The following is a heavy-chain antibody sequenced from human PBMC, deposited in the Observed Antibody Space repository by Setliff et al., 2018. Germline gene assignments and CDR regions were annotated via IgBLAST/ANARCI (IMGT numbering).Heavy chain of an antibody. Sequence: PGGSLRLSCAASEFTLSTYWIHWVRQPPGKGLEWVSIINVGGTNTYYRDSVKGRFTISRDNSKSTLYLQMNSLKAEDTAVYYCTRDVYDFRTGEAGPWGQGARVTAPQ. J-gene: IGHJ5*02. V-gene: IGHV3-NL1*01. D-gene: IGHD3-3*01. CDR2: INVGGTNT. CDR1: EFTLSTYW. CDR3: TRDVYDFRTGEAGP.